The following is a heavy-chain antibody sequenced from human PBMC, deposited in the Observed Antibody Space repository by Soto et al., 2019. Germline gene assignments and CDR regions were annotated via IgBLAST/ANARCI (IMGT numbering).Heavy chain of an antibody. D-gene: IGHD3-10*01. CDR2: ISGSGGST. CDR3: AKDLGMGFGELFGVDY. V-gene: IGHV3-23*01. Sequence: GGSLRLSCAASGFTFSSYAMSWVRQAPGKGLEWVSAISGSGGSTYYADSVKGRFTISRDNSKNTLYLQMNSLRAEDTAVYYCAKDLGMGFGELFGVDYWGQGTLVTVSS. J-gene: IGHJ4*02. CDR1: GFTFSSYA.